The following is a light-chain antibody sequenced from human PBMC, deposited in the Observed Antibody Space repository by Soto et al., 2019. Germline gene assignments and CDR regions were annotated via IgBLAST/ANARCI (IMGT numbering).Light chain of an antibody. J-gene: IGLJ3*02. CDR3: TTWDDSLSGRV. CDR1: TSNIGSNY. CDR2: RNN. V-gene: IGLV1-47*01. Sequence: QSVLIQSPSLSGTPGQRVTISCSGTTSNIGSNYVYWYQQLPGTAPKLLIYRNNQRPSGVPDRFSGSKSGTSASLAISGLRSDDEADFYCTTWDDSLSGRVFGGGTKLTVL.